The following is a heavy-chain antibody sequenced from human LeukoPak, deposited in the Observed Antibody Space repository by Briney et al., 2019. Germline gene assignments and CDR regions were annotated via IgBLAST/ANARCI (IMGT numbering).Heavy chain of an antibody. V-gene: IGHV3-74*01. CDR2: INSDASTI. CDR3: ARDGRRPLNYYYYGMDV. J-gene: IGHJ6*02. CDR1: GLTFSSDW. D-gene: IGHD2-15*01. Sequence: GGSLRLSCAASGLTFSSDWMHWVRQVPGKGLVWVSRINSDASTINYADSVKGRFTISRDNAKNTLYLQMNNLRAEDTAVYYCARDGRRPLNYYYYGMDVWGQGTTVTVSS.